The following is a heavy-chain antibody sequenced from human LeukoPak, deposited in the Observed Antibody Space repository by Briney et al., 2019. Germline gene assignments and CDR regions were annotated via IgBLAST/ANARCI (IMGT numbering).Heavy chain of an antibody. CDR2: ISYDGSYE. CDR1: GFTFSSYG. Sequence: PGGSLRLSCAASGFTFSSYGMHWVRQAPGKGLEWVAVISYDGSYEFYAESVKGRFTISRDNSKNTLYLQMNSLSDEDTAVYYCAKVPGSESYIDSWGQGTLVTVSS. V-gene: IGHV3-30*18. J-gene: IGHJ4*02. CDR3: AKVPGSESYIDS. D-gene: IGHD1-26*01.